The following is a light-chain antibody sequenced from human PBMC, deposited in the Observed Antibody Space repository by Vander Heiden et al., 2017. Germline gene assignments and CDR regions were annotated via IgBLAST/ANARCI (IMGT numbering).Light chain of an antibody. CDR2: LGS. J-gene: IGKJ5*01. CDR1: QSLLHRNGNNE. CDR3: MQALQPRLT. V-gene: IGKV2-28*01. Sequence: DIVMTQSPLSLSVTPGAPASISCRASQSLLHRNGNNEGDWFLQKPGQSTQLLIYLGSNRASGVADRCSGSGSGTDFTMKSSRVEAEDVGVYYCMQALQPRLTLGQGTRLEIK.